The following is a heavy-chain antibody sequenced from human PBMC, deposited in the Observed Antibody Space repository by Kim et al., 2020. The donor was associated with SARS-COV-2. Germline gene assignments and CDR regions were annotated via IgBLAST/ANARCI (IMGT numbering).Heavy chain of an antibody. CDR2: ISSSSSYI. V-gene: IGHV3-21*01. D-gene: IGHD3-3*01. Sequence: GGSLRLSCAASGFTFSSYSMNWVRQAPGKGLEWVSSISSSSSYIYYADSVKGRFTISRDNAKNSLYLQMNSLRAEDTAVYYCARAPLAIFGAYYFDYWGQGTLVTVSS. CDR1: GFTFSSYS. J-gene: IGHJ4*02. CDR3: ARAPLAIFGAYYFDY.